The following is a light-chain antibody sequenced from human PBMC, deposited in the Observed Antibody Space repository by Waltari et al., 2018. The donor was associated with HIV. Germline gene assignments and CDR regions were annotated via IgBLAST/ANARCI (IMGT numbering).Light chain of an antibody. CDR2: GAS. J-gene: IGKJ5*01. CDR1: QSVSSSY. V-gene: IGKV3-20*01. CDR3: QQYGSSPRVT. Sequence: EIVLTQSPGTLSLSPGERATLSCRASQSVSSSYLAWYQQKPGQAPRLLIYGASSRATGIPYRFSGSGSVTDFPLTISRLEPEDFAVYYCQQYGSSPRVTFGQGTRLEIK.